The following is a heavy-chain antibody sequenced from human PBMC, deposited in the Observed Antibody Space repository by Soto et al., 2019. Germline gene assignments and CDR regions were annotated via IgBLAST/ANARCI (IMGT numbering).Heavy chain of an antibody. D-gene: IGHD3-16*01. CDR1: GYTFSSYG. J-gene: IGHJ4*02. CDR2: ISAYNGNT. Sequence: QVQLVQSGSEVKKPGASVKVSCKASGYTFSSYGFSWVRQAPGQGLEWMGWISAYNGNTRYAQNVQGRVTMTTDTSTTTVYMELRSLRSDDTAGYYCARDRAFGPGSFDSWGQGTLVTVSS. CDR3: ARDRAFGPGSFDS. V-gene: IGHV1-18*01.